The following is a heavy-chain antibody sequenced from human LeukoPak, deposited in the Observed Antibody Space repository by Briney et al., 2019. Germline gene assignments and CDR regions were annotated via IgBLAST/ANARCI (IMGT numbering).Heavy chain of an antibody. J-gene: IGHJ4*02. Sequence: GASVKVSCKASGYTFTGYYMHWVRQAPGQGLEWMGWINPNSGGTNYAQTFQVRVTMTRDTSISTAYMELSRLRSDDTAVYYCATARGYGSGSYGVPFDYWGQGTLVTVSS. CDR2: INPNSGGT. CDR1: GYTFTGYY. V-gene: IGHV1-2*02. D-gene: IGHD3-10*01. CDR3: ATARGYGSGSYGVPFDY.